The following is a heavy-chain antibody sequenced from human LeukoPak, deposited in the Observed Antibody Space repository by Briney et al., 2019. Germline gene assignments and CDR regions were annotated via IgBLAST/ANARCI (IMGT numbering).Heavy chain of an antibody. Sequence: GGSLRLSCAASGFTFSSYGMHWVRQAPGKGLEWVAVISYDGSNKYYADSVKGRFTIPRDNSKNTLYLQMNSLRAEDTAVYYCVKDWAFGGVIVYYFDYWGQGTLVTVSS. D-gene: IGHD3-16*02. V-gene: IGHV3-30*18. CDR3: VKDWAFGGVIVYYFDY. CDR2: ISYDGSNK. J-gene: IGHJ4*02. CDR1: GFTFSSYG.